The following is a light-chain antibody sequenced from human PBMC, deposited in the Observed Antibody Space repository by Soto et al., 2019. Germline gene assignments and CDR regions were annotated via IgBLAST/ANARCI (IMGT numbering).Light chain of an antibody. Sequence: EIVLTQSPGTLSLSPGERATLSCRASQSVSSTYLAWYQQKPGQAPRLLIYGASIRATGVPDRFSGSGSGTDFTLTISRLEPEYFAVYYCQQYGSSPYTFGQGTEMEIK. J-gene: IGKJ2*01. CDR3: QQYGSSPYT. V-gene: IGKV3-20*01. CDR1: QSVSSTY. CDR2: GAS.